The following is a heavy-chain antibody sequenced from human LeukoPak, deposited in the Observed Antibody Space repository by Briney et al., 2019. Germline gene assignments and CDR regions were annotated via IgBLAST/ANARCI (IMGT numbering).Heavy chain of an antibody. V-gene: IGHV4-61*02. Sequence: PSETLSLTCTVSGGSISSGSYYWSWIRQPAGKGLEWIGRIYTSGSTNYNPSLKSRVTISVDTSKNQFSLKLSSVTAADTAVYYCARSLPVVPAASPRLGAFDIWGQGTMVTVSS. CDR2: IYTSGST. D-gene: IGHD2-2*01. CDR1: GGSISSGSYY. J-gene: IGHJ3*02. CDR3: ARSLPVVPAASPRLGAFDI.